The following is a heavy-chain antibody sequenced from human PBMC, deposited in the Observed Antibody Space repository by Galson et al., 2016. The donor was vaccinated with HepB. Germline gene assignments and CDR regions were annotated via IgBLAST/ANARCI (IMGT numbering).Heavy chain of an antibody. V-gene: IGHV3-21*01. CDR2: ISSSSSYR. CDR3: ARVYGYDFWPFDY. J-gene: IGHJ4*02. CDR1: GFTFSSYS. Sequence: SLRLSCAASGFTFSSYSMNWVRQAPGKGLEWVSSISSSSSYRYYADSVEGRFTISRDNAKNSLYLQMNSLRVEDTAVYYCARVYGYDFWPFDYWGQGTLVTVSS. D-gene: IGHD3-3*01.